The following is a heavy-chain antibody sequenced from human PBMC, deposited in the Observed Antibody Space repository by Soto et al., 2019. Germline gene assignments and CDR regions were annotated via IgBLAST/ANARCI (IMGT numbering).Heavy chain of an antibody. CDR1: DGSISSGGYY. CDR3: ARGRPDFSSSSRARGNIDH. D-gene: IGHD6-6*01. CDR2: IHYSGST. V-gene: IGHV4-31*03. J-gene: IGHJ4*02. Sequence: SETLSLTCTVSDGSISSGGYYWSWIRQHPGKGLEWIGHIHYSGSTYYNPSLKSRVIILVDMSRNQFSLNLTSATVADTAVYYCARGRPDFSSSSRARGNIDHWGQGALVTVSS.